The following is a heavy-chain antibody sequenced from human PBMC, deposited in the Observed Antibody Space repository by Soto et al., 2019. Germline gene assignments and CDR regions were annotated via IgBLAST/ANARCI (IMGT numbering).Heavy chain of an antibody. J-gene: IGHJ6*02. CDR1: GGTFISYA. CDR3: ARPSGSYFYYYYGMDV. V-gene: IGHV1-69*13. D-gene: IGHD1-26*01. CDR2: IIPIFGTA. Sequence: SVKVSCKASGGTFISYAISWVRQAPGQGLEWMGGIIPIFGTANYAQKFQGRVTITADESTSTAYMELSSLRSEDTAVYYCARPSGSYFYYYYGMDVWGQGTTVTVSS.